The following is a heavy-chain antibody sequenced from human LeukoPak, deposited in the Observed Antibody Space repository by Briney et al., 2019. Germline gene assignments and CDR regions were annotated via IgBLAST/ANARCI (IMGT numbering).Heavy chain of an antibody. CDR2: ISYDGSNK. V-gene: IGHV3-30*18. CDR1: GFTFSSYG. J-gene: IGHJ4*02. D-gene: IGHD1-26*01. Sequence: GGSLRLSCAASGFTFSSYGMHWVRQAPGKGLEWVAVISYDGSNKYYADSVKGRFTISRDNSRNTLYLQMNSLRAEDTAVYYCAKSDLSWSGSSTPFDYWGQGTLVTVSS. CDR3: AKSDLSWSGSSTPFDY.